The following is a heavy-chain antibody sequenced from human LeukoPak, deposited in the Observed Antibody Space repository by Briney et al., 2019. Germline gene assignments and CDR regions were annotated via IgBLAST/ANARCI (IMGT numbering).Heavy chain of an antibody. D-gene: IGHD5-18*01. CDR3: AKGNGYSYGRYYFDY. J-gene: IGHJ4*02. CDR1: GFTFRSYA. CDR2: ITASGGNT. V-gene: IGHV3-23*01. Sequence: GGSLRLSCAASGFTFRSYAMGWVRQAPGKGLEWVSAITASGGNTYYADSVKGRFTIPRANSKNTLYLQVNSLRAEDTAVYYCAKGNGYSYGRYYFDYWGQETLVTVSS.